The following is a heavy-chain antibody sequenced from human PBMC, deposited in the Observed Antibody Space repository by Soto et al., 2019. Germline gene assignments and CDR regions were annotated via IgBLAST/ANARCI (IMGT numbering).Heavy chain of an antibody. CDR3: GRGVTMVRGVGLFYFDY. Sequence: QVQLQESGPGLVKPSQTLSLTCTVSGGSISRGGYYWNWIRQHPGKGLEWIGYIYYSGSTYYNPSLMRGVIISVDTSKNQFALKLSSVTAADTAVYYCGRGVTMVRGVGLFYFDYGGQGTLVTVSS. CDR1: GGSISRGGYY. D-gene: IGHD3-10*01. J-gene: IGHJ4*02. V-gene: IGHV4-31*03. CDR2: IYYSGST.